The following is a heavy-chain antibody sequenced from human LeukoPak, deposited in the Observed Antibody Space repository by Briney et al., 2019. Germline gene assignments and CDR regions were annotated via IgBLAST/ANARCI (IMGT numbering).Heavy chain of an antibody. V-gene: IGHV3-33*01. CDR2: IWHDGSTE. J-gene: IGHJ4*02. CDR1: GFTFSLYA. D-gene: IGHD1-26*01. Sequence: PGRSLRLSCAASGFTFSLYAMHWVRQAPGKGLEWLAVIWHDGSTEDYADSVKSRFTISRDNSKDTLYLQMNGLRAEDTAVYYCARDSGTYYPEYWGQGTLVTVSS. CDR3: ARDSGTYYPEY.